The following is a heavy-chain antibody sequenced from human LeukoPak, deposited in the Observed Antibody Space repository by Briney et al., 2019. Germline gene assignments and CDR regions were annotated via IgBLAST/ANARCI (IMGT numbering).Heavy chain of an antibody. Sequence: GSLYRCRPPRGVRLWRYPTCSIAQGPGKGLEWVSSFHIRGAPTYHADSVKGRFTISRDDFMNTVSLQMDDLRAGDTAVYYCARGPWGSYSSSWYGFDYWGQGILVTVSS. CDR2: FHIRGAPT. J-gene: IGHJ4*02. CDR1: GVRLWRYP. CDR3: ARGPWGSYSSSWYGFDY. D-gene: IGHD6-13*01. V-gene: IGHV3-23*01.